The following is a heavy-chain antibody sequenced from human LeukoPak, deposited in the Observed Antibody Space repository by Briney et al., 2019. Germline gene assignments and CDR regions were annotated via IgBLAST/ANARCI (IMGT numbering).Heavy chain of an antibody. V-gene: IGHV3-48*03. Sequence: GGSLRLSCAASGFTFNNYEMNWVRQAPGKGLEWVSSISSGGRTIYYADSVKGRFTISRDNAKNSLYLQMNSLRAEDTAVYYCARDNPHYYYDSSGPIDYWGQGTLVTVSS. J-gene: IGHJ4*02. CDR1: GFTFNNYE. CDR3: ARDNPHYYYDSSGPIDY. CDR2: ISSGGRTI. D-gene: IGHD3-22*01.